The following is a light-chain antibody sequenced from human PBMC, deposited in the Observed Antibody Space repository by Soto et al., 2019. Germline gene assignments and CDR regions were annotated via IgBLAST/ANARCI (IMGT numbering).Light chain of an antibody. Sequence: QSALTQPASVSGSPGQSITISCAGTSSDVGGYNSVYWYQQHSGKAPKLMIFDVNNRPSGVSNRFSGSKSDNTAALTISGLQSEDEADYYCSSYRDSSTLVVFGGGTKLTVL. V-gene: IGLV2-14*01. CDR2: DVN. CDR3: SSYRDSSTLVV. J-gene: IGLJ2*01. CDR1: SSDVGGYNS.